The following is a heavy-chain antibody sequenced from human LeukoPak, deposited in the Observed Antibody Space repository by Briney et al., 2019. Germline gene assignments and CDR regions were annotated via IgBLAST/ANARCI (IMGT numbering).Heavy chain of an antibody. V-gene: IGHV3-11*04. D-gene: IGHD5-12*01. Sequence: GGSLRLSCAATGFSFRDRYMSWIRQAPGKGMEWVAYISPNSDNIHYADSVKGRFTISRDNAKNSLFLQVNSLRAEDTAVYYCVRETGWLFDFWGQGTLVIVSS. J-gene: IGHJ4*02. CDR2: ISPNSDNI. CDR3: VRETGWLFDF. CDR1: GFSFRDRY.